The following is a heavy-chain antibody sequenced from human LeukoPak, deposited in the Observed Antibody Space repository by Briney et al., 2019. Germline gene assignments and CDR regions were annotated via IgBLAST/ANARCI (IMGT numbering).Heavy chain of an antibody. CDR1: GYTFTGHY. D-gene: IGHD1-26*01. J-gene: IGHJ4*02. CDR3: ARDLSVSGSCSDY. CDR2: INPNSGGT. V-gene: IGHV1-2*02. Sequence: ASVKVSCKASGYTFTGHYMHWVRQAPGQGLEWMGWINPNSGGTNYAQKFQGRVTMTRDTSISAAYMELSRLRSDDTAVYYCARDLSVSGSCSDYWAREPWSPSPQ.